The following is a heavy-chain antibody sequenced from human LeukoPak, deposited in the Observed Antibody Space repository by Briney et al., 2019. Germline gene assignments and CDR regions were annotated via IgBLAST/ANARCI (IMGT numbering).Heavy chain of an antibody. Sequence: SETLSLTCTVSGGSISSHYWSWIRQPPGKGLEWIEYIYYSGTTNYNPSLKSRVTISVDTSKNQFSLKLSSVTAADTAVYYCARLTRDGYNWVFDYWGQGTLVTVSS. CDR3: ARLTRDGYNWVFDY. J-gene: IGHJ4*02. CDR1: GGSISSHY. CDR2: IYYSGTT. V-gene: IGHV4-59*08. D-gene: IGHD5-24*01.